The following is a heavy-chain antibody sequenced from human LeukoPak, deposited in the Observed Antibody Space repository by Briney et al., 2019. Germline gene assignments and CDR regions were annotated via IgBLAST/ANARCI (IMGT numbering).Heavy chain of an antibody. J-gene: IGHJ4*02. CDR1: GFPFRSHS. D-gene: IGHD1-26*01. V-gene: IGHV3-21*01. Sequence: GGSLSLSCAASGFPFRSHSMNWVRQAPGKGLEWVSSISSSSSYIYYADSVKGRFTISRDNAKNSLYLQMNSLRAEDTAVYYCARDLVGATNFDYWGQGTLVTVFS. CDR3: ARDLVGATNFDY. CDR2: ISSSSSYI.